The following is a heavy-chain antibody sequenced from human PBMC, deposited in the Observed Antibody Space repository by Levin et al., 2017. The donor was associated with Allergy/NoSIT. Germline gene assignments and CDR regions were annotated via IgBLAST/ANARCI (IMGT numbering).Heavy chain of an antibody. CDR2: ISYDARNK. V-gene: IGHV3-30*04. D-gene: IGHD6-19*01. Sequence: GGSLRLSCAASGFTFSIHALHWVRQAPGKGLEWVAVISYDARNKYYADSVKGRFTISRDNSKNTLYLQMKSLRAEDTAVYYCARGDSIALAAYAMNVWGQGTTVTVSS. J-gene: IGHJ6*02. CDR3: ARGDSIALAAYAMNV. CDR1: GFTFSIHA.